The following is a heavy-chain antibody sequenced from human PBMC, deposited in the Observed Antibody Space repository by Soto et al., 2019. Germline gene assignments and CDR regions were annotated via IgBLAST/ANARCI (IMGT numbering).Heavy chain of an antibody. J-gene: IGHJ5*02. CDR1: GFTFSNYA. D-gene: IGHD3-22*01. V-gene: IGHV3-30*03. CDR3: ARGLVVVVSRDWFDP. CDR2: ISDDGSNK. Sequence: GGSLRLSCAASGFTFSNYAMHWVRQAPGKGLEWVAVISDDGSNKYYADSVMGRFTISRDNSKNRLYLQMNSLRVEDTAVYYCARGLVVVVSRDWFDPWGQGTLVTVSS.